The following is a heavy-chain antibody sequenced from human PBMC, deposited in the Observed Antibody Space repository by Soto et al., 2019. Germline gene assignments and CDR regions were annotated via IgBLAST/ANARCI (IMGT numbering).Heavy chain of an antibody. J-gene: IGHJ4*02. CDR1: GGTFSSYA. D-gene: IGHD6-6*01. CDR3: ARAVGRIAARPDH. Sequence: SVKVSCKASGGTFSSYAISWVRQAPGQGLEWMGGIIPIFGTANYAQKLQGRVTMTTDTSTSTAYMELRSLRSDDTAVYYCARAVGRIAARPDHWGQGTLVTVSS. CDR2: IIPIFGTA. V-gene: IGHV1-69*05.